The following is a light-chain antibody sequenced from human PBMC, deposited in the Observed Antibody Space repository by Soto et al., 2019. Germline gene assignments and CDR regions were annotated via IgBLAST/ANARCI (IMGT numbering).Light chain of an antibody. CDR3: QQSYSTPRT. CDR1: QSISSY. J-gene: IGKJ1*01. V-gene: IGKV1-39*01. CDR2: AAS. Sequence: DIQMTQSPSSLSASVGDRVTITCRASQSISSYLNWYQQKPGKAPKLLIYAASSLQSGVPSRFSGSGSGTDFTLTISSLQPEDFETYYCQQSYSTPRTSGQGTKVDIK.